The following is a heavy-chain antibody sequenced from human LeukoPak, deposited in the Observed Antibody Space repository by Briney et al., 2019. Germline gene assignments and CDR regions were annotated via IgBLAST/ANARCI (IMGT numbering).Heavy chain of an antibody. V-gene: IGHV3-30*03. CDR2: VSADGRTQ. J-gene: IGHJ4*02. CDR1: GFTFRTYS. CDR3: ARAGGYCSSSSCSTRHDY. D-gene: IGHD2-2*01. Sequence: GGSLRLSCAASGFTFRTYSIHWVRQAPGKGLEWVTVVSADGRTQLYSDSVKGRFTVSRDNSLNTLHLQMNSLKTEDTAVYYCARAGGYCSSSSCSTRHDYWGQGTLVTVSS.